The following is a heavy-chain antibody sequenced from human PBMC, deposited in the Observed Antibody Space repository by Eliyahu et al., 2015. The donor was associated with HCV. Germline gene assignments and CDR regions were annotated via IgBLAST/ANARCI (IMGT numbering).Heavy chain of an antibody. D-gene: IGHD2-2*01. Sequence: QVQLQQWGAGLLKPSETLSLTCAVYGGSFSGYYWSWIRQPPGKGLEWIGEINHSGSTNYNPSLKSRVTISVDTSKNQFPLKLSSVTAPDTAVYYCARSRQLLSNWFAPWGQGTLVTVSS. CDR3: ARSRQLLSNWFAP. CDR1: GGSFSGYY. CDR2: INHSGST. J-gene: IGHJ5*02. V-gene: IGHV4-34*01.